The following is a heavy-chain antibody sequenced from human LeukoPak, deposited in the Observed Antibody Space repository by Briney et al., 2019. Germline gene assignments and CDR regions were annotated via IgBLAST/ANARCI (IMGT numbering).Heavy chain of an antibody. CDR3: AKVAAAGDY. CDR2: ISYDGSNK. V-gene: IGHV3-30*18. D-gene: IGHD6-13*01. J-gene: IGHJ4*02. Sequence: GRSLRLSCAASGFTFSSYGMHWVRQAPGKGLGWVAVISYDGSNKYYADSVKGRFTISRDNSKNTLYLQMNSLRAEDTAVYYCAKVAAAGDYWGQGTLVTVSS. CDR1: GFTFSSYG.